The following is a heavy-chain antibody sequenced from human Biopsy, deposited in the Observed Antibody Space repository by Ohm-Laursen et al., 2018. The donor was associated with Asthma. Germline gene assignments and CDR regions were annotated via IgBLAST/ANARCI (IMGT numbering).Heavy chain of an antibody. Sequence: ASVKFSCKISGYSLTDLSMHWVRQAPGQGLEWMGGHDHEEGGTVNARRFQDRVTMTEDTSTDTAYMELSSLSSDDTAVYYCASDFPKDYVRYNFQFWGQGTLVTVSS. V-gene: IGHV1-24*01. D-gene: IGHD4-17*01. CDR1: GYSLTDLS. J-gene: IGHJ4*02. CDR2: HDHEEGGT. CDR3: ASDFPKDYVRYNFQF.